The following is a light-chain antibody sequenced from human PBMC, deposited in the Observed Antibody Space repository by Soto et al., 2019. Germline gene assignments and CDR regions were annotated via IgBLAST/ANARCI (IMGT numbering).Light chain of an antibody. Sequence: QSALTQHASVSGSPGQSITISCTGTSSDVGGYNYVSWYQQHPGKAPKLMIYDVSNRPSGVSNRFSGSKSGNTASLTISGLQAEDEADYYCSSSTSSSTPVFGTGTKLTVL. CDR3: SSSTSSSTPV. J-gene: IGLJ1*01. CDR1: SSDVGGYNY. V-gene: IGLV2-14*01. CDR2: DVS.